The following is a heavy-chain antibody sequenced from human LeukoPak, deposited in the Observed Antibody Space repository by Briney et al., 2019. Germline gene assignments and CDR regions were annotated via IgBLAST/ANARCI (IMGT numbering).Heavy chain of an antibody. D-gene: IGHD1-26*01. CDR3: AKDSKIVGPTFRSYHYMDV. CDR1: GFTFSNYA. Sequence: PGGSLRLSCAASGFTFSNYAMNWVRQAPGKGLEWVSAISGSSGRTYYADSVKGRFTISRDNSRNTLYLQMNSLRAEDTAVYYCAKDSKIVGPTFRSYHYMDVWGKGTTVTVSS. CDR2: ISGSSGRT. J-gene: IGHJ6*03. V-gene: IGHV3-23*01.